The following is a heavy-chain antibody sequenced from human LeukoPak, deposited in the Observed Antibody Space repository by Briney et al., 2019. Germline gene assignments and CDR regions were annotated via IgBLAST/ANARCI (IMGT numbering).Heavy chain of an antibody. Sequence: SETLSLTCTVSGGSISSSSYYWGWIRQPPGKGLEWIGSVYYSGSTYYNPSLKSRVTISVDTSKNQFSLKLSSVTAADTAVYYCARGLDVVAGTGNFDYWGQGTLVTVSS. D-gene: IGHD6-19*01. CDR1: GGSISSSSYY. J-gene: IGHJ4*02. V-gene: IGHV4-39*07. CDR3: ARGLDVVAGTGNFDY. CDR2: VYYSGST.